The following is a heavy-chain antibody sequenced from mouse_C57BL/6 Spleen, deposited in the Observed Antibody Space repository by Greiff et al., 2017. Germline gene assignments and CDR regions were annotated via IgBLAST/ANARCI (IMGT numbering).Heavy chain of an antibody. Sequence: QVQLQQSGAELVRPGTSVKLSCKASGYTFTSYWMHWVKQRPGQGLEWIGVIDPSDSYTNYNQKFKGKATLTVDTSSSTAYMQLSSLTSEDSAVYYCAREYYGSSLFAYWGQGTLVTVSA. V-gene: IGHV1-59*01. D-gene: IGHD1-1*01. CDR2: IDPSDSYT. CDR1: GYTFTSYW. CDR3: AREYYGSSLFAY. J-gene: IGHJ3*01.